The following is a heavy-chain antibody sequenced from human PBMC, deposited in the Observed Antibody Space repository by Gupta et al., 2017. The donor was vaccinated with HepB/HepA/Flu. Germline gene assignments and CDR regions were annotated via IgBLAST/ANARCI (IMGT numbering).Heavy chain of an antibody. CDR3: ARARGVTRGIDY. CDR2: ISSSSRYI. CDR1: GFTFSSYS. Sequence: EVQLVESGGGLVKHGGSLRLSCSASGFTFSSYSMNWVRQAPGKGLEWVSSISSSSRYIYYADSVKGRFTISRDNAKNSLYLQMNSLRAEDTAVYYCARARGVTRGIDYWGQGTLVTVSS. J-gene: IGHJ4*02. D-gene: IGHD4-11*01. V-gene: IGHV3-21*01.